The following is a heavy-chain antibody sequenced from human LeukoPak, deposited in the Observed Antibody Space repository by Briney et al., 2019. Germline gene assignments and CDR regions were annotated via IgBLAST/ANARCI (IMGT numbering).Heavy chain of an antibody. Sequence: GEALKISCQGSEYTFTSSWIGWVRQMPGKGLEWMGSVFPGDSDTRYLPSFEGQVTISADKAINTAYLQWSSLKASDTAMYYCARHRGAKDCSDIWGQGTMVTVAS. CDR3: ARHRGAKDCSDI. J-gene: IGHJ3*02. CDR1: EYTFTSSW. D-gene: IGHD1-26*01. CDR2: VFPGDSDT. V-gene: IGHV5-51*01.